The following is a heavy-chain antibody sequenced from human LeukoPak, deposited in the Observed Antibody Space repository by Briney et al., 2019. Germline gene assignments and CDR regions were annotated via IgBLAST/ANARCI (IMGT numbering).Heavy chain of an antibody. CDR2: INPNSGGT. J-gene: IGHJ4*02. CDR3: ALPSIVSSPTY. Sequence: ASVKVSCKASGFTFTDYYIHWVRQAPGQGLEWMGRINPNSGGTDYSQKFQGRVTMTRDTSISTVYMELSGLRSDDTAVFYCALPSIVSSPTYWGQGTSVTVSS. D-gene: IGHD6-6*01. CDR1: GFTFTDYY. V-gene: IGHV1-2*06.